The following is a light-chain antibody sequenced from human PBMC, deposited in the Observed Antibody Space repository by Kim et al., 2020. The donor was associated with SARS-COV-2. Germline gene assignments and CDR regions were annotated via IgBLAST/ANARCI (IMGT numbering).Light chain of an antibody. CDR1: NIGSKS. CDR2: YDS. Sequence: SYELTQPPSXSVAPGKTARITCGGNNIGSKSVHWYQQKPGQAPVLVIYYDSDRPSGIPERFSGSNSGNTATLTISRVEAGDEADYYCQVWDSSSDHYVFG. CDR3: QVWDSSSDHYV. J-gene: IGLJ1*01. V-gene: IGLV3-21*04.